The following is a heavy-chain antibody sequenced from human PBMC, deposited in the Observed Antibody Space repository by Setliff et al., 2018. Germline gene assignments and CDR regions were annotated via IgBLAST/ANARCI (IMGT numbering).Heavy chain of an antibody. CDR2: GSTGKT. D-gene: IGHD5-18*01. Sequence: PGGSLRLSCAASGFSFSDYAMSWVRQAPRKGLEWVSGGSTGKTDYADSVKGRFTMSRDSSTNTLYLQMNSLRGEDTAVYYCAKDLSSNTAASYFFDLWGQGTQVTV. CDR1: GFSFSDYA. J-gene: IGHJ4*02. V-gene: IGHV3-23*01. CDR3: AKDLSSNTAASYFFDL.